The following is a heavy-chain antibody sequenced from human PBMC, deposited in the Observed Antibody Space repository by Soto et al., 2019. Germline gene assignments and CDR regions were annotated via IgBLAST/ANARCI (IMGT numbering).Heavy chain of an antibody. V-gene: IGHV3-48*03. CDR3: ARDLVVRGVRRGSYGMDV. CDR1: GFTFSSYE. Sequence: VGSLRLSCAASGFTFSSYEMNWVRQAPGKGLEWVSYISSSGSTIYYADSVKGRFTISRDNAKNSLYLQMNSLRAEDTAVYYCARDLVVRGVRRGSYGMDVWGQGTTVTVSS. D-gene: IGHD3-10*01. CDR2: ISSSGSTI. J-gene: IGHJ6*02.